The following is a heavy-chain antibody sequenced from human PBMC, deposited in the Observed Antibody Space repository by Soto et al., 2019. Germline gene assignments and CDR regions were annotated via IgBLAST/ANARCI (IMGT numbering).Heavy chain of an antibody. D-gene: IGHD6-19*01. CDR1: GGSISSYY. CDR3: ARDSSGWHEDYCYGMDV. Sequence: SETLSLTCTVSGGSISSYYWSWIRQPPGKGLEWIGYIYYSGSTNYNPSLKSRVTISVDTSKNQFSLKLSSVTAADTAVYYCARDSSGWHEDYCYGMDVWGQGTTVTVS. J-gene: IGHJ6*02. CDR2: IYYSGST. V-gene: IGHV4-59*01.